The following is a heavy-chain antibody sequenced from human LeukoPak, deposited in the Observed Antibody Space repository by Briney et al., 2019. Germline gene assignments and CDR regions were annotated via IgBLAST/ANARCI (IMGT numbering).Heavy chain of an antibody. CDR3: AKGGRIVGATYDAFDI. V-gene: IGHV3-23*01. CDR2: ISGSGGST. CDR1: GFTFSSYA. Sequence: GGSLRLSCAASGFTFSSYAMSWVRQAPGKGLEWVSAISGSGGSTYYADSVKGRFTISRDNSKNTLYLQMNSLRAEDTAVYYCAKGGRIVGATYDAFDIWGQGTMVTVSS. D-gene: IGHD1-26*01. J-gene: IGHJ3*02.